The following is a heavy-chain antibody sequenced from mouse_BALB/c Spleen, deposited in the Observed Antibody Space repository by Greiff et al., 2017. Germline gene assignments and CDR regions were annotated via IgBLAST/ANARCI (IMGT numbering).Heavy chain of an antibody. CDR2: ISSGGSYT. V-gene: IGHV5-6-4*01. CDR3: TREKYGNSYYFDY. D-gene: IGHD2-10*02. CDR1: GFTFSSYT. J-gene: IGHJ2*01. Sequence: EVKLVESGGGLVKPGGSLKLSCAASGFTFSSYTMSWVRQTPEKRLEWVATISSGGSYTYYPDSVKGRFTISRDNAKNTLYLQMSSLKSEDTAMYYCTREKYGNSYYFDYCGQGTTLTVSS.